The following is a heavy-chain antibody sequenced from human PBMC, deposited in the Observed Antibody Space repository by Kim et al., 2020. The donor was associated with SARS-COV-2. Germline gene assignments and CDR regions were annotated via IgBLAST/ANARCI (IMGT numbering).Heavy chain of an antibody. CDR3: ARSSKLLWFGELLTLDY. J-gene: IGHJ4*02. V-gene: IGHV1-2*06. D-gene: IGHD3-10*01. CDR1: GYTFTGYY. CDR2: INPNSGGT. Sequence: ASVKVSCKASGYTFTGYYMHWVRQAPGQGLEWMGRINPNSGGTNYAQKFQGRVTMTRDTSISTAYMELSRLRSDDTAVYYCARSSKLLWFGELLTLDYWGQGTLVTVSS.